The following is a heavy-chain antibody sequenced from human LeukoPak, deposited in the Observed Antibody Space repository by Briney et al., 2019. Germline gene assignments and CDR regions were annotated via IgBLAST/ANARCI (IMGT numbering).Heavy chain of an antibody. Sequence: PGGSLRLSCAASGFTFSSYEMNWVRQAPGKRLEWVSYISSSGSTIYYADSVKGRFTIPRDNAKNSLYLQMNSLRAEDTAVYYCAELGITMIGGVWGKGTTVTISS. V-gene: IGHV3-48*03. CDR2: ISSSGSTI. CDR1: GFTFSSYE. CDR3: AELGITMIGGV. J-gene: IGHJ6*04. D-gene: IGHD3-10*02.